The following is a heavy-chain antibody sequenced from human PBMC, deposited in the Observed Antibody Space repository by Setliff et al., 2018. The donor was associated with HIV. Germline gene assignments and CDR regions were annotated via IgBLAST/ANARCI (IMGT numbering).Heavy chain of an antibody. Sequence: SETLSLTCSVSGGSVSSNYWSWIRQTPEKGLERRAYMYHSGSTIYSPSLRRRFTISVDTSKNQISMKLRSVTAADTAVYYGARNPLHCSDSTCQWGFFMDVWGKGTTVTVSS. CDR3: ARNPLHCSDSTCQWGFFMDV. D-gene: IGHD3-22*01. CDR1: GGSVSSNY. V-gene: IGHV4-59*02. CDR2: MYHSGST. J-gene: IGHJ6*03.